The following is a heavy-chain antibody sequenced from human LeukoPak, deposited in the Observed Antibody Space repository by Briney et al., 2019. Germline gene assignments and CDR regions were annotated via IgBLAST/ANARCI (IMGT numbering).Heavy chain of an antibody. CDR1: GFTFSSYA. V-gene: IGHV3-23*01. D-gene: IGHD6-6*01. CDR3: ANSEYSWSTRDRNDY. J-gene: IGHJ4*02. Sequence: GGSLRLSCAASGFTFSSYAMSWVRQAPGKGLEWVSAISGSGGSTYYADSVKGRFTISRDNSKNTLYLQMNTLRPEDTAMYYCANSEYSWSTRDRNDYWGQGTLVTVSS. CDR2: ISGSGGST.